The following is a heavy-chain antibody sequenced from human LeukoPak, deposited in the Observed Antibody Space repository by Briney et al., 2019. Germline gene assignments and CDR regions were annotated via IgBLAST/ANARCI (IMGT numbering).Heavy chain of an antibody. J-gene: IGHJ5*02. CDR1: GYTFTSYG. CDR2: ISAYNGNT. Sequence: ASVKVSCKASGYTFTSYGISWVRQAPGQGLEWMGWISAYNGNTNYAQKLQGRVTMTTDTSTSTAYMELRSLRSDDTAVYYCARGVGYCSGGSCLNWFDPWGQGTLVTVSS. V-gene: IGHV1-18*04. CDR3: ARGVGYCSGGSCLNWFDP. D-gene: IGHD2-15*01.